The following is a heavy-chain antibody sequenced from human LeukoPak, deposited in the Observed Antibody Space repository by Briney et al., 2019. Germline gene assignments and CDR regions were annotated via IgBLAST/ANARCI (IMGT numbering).Heavy chain of an antibody. V-gene: IGHV3-33*01. D-gene: IGHD3-22*01. J-gene: IGHJ3*02. Sequence: GGSLRLSCAASGFTFSSYGMHWVRQTPGKGLEWVAVIWYDGSNKYYADSVKGRFTISRDNSKNTLYLQMNSLRAEDTAVYYCARPYYDSSGYYYWGNAFDIWGQGTMVTVSS. CDR2: IWYDGSNK. CDR3: ARPYYDSSGYYYWGNAFDI. CDR1: GFTFSSYG.